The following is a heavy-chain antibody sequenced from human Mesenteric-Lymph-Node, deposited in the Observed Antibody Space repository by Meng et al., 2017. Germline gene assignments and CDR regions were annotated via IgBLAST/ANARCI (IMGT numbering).Heavy chain of an antibody. J-gene: IGHJ6*02. CDR1: GCTFTGYY. D-gene: IGHD3-3*01. Sequence: ASVKVSCKASGCTFTGYYMHWVRQAPGQGLEWMGRINPNSGGTNYAQKFQGRVTMTRDTSISTAYMELSRLRSDDTAVYYCARLEPYYDFWSGYYGAYYYYGMDVWGQGTTVTVSS. CDR3: ARLEPYYDFWSGYYGAYYYYGMDV. CDR2: INPNSGGT. V-gene: IGHV1-2*06.